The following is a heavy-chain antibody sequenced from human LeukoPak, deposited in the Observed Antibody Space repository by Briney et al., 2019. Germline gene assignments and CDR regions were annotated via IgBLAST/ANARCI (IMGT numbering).Heavy chain of an antibody. CDR3: ARGVVNWGYYYYMDV. CDR2: IYTSGST. D-gene: IGHD3-22*01. V-gene: IGHV4-61*02. Sequence: PSETLSLTCTVSGGSISSGSYYWSWIRQPAGKGLEWIGRIYTSGSTNYNPSLKSRVTISVDTSKNQFSLKLSSVTAADTAVYYCARGVVNWGYYYYMDVWGKGTTVTVSS. CDR1: GGSISSGSYY. J-gene: IGHJ6*03.